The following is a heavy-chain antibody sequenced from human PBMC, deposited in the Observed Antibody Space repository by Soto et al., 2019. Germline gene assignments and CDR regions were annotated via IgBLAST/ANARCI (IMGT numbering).Heavy chain of an antibody. CDR2: MYHSGNT. D-gene: IGHD3-22*01. V-gene: IGHV4-31*02. J-gene: IGHJ5*02. CDR3: VKYYYDSSGLNWFDP. Sequence: SETLSLTWTVSGASVTRDDFYCSWLRQHPGKGLEWIGYMYHSGNTYYNPSLRGRLTMSLDTSKNQFSLKLTSVTAADTAVYYCVKYYYDSSGLNWFDPWGPGTLVTVSS. CDR1: GASVTRDDFY.